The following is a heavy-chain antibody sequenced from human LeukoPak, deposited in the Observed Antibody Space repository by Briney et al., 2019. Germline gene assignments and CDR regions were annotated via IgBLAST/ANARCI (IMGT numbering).Heavy chain of an antibody. Sequence: GGSLRLSCAASGFTFSSYAMSWVRQAPGKGLEWVSAISGSGGSTYYADSVKGRFTISRDNSKNTLYLQMNSLRAEDTAVYYCAKLPLPGYSGGRDGFDYWGQGTLVTVSS. CDR1: GFTFSSYA. V-gene: IGHV3-23*01. CDR2: ISGSGGST. D-gene: IGHD6-19*01. CDR3: AKLPLPGYSGGRDGFDY. J-gene: IGHJ4*02.